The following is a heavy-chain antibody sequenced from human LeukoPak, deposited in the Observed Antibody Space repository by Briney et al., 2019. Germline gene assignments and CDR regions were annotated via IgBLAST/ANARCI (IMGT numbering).Heavy chain of an antibody. D-gene: IGHD3-10*01. CDR2: IYYSGST. V-gene: IGHV4-59*01. CDR1: GGSISSYY. J-gene: IGHJ3*02. CDR3: ARDVMLRGVSAGRAFDI. Sequence: SETLSLTCTVSGGSISSYYWSWIRQPPGKGLEWIGYIYYSGSTNYNPSLKSRVTISVDTSKNQFSLKLSSVTAADTAVYYCARDVMLRGVSAGRAFDIWGQGTMVTVSA.